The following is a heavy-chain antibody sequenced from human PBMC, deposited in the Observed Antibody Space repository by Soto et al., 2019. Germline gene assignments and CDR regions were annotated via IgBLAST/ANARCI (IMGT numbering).Heavy chain of an antibody. CDR3: ARGEAIGDGT. CDR1: GLTFSSYW. V-gene: IGHV3-7*01. Sequence: EVQLVESGGGLAQPGGSLRLSCAASGLTFSSYWMTWVRQAPGKGLEWVANIKQDGSEKSYVDSVKGRFTISRDNAKKSLYLQMTNLRVEDTALYYCARGEAIGDGTWGHGTLVTVSS. CDR2: IKQDGSEK. J-gene: IGHJ5*01. D-gene: IGHD3-10*01.